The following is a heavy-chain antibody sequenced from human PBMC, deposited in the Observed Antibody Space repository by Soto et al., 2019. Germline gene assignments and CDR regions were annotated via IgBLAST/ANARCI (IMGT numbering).Heavy chain of an antibody. V-gene: IGHV4-31*03. Sequence: QVQLQESGPGLVKPSQTLSLTCTVSGGSISSGGYYWSWIRQHPGKGLEWIGYIYYSGSTYYNPSLKSRVTISVDTSKNQFSLKLSSVTAADTAVYYCARDRITGTTYYYYGMDVRGQGTTVTVSS. CDR3: ARDRITGTTYYYYGMDV. J-gene: IGHJ6*02. CDR2: IYYSGST. D-gene: IGHD1-7*01. CDR1: GGSISSGGYY.